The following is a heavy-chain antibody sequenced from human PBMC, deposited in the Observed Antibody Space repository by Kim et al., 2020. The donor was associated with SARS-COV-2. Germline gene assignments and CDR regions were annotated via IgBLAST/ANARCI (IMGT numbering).Heavy chain of an antibody. CDR1: GGSFSGYY. D-gene: IGHD5-12*01. CDR3: ARGYSGYDFIRFDP. CDR2: INHSGST. V-gene: IGHV4-34*01. J-gene: IGHJ5*02. Sequence: SETLSLTCAVYGGSFSGYYWSWIRQPPGKGLEWIGEINHSGSTNYNPSLKSRVTISVDTSKNQFSLKLSSVTAADTAVYYCARGYSGYDFIRFDPWGQGT.